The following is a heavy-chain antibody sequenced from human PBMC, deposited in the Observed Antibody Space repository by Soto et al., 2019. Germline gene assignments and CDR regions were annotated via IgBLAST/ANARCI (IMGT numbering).Heavy chain of an antibody. CDR2: ISSSSSYI. D-gene: IGHD4-17*01. Sequence: EVQLVESGGGLVKPGGSLRLSCAASGFTFSSYSMNWVRQAPGKELEWVSSISSSSSYIYYADSVKGRFTISRDNAKNSLYLQMNSLRAEDTAVYYCARVHGDYGATWFDPWGQGTLVTVSS. J-gene: IGHJ5*02. CDR1: GFTFSSYS. V-gene: IGHV3-21*01. CDR3: ARVHGDYGATWFDP.